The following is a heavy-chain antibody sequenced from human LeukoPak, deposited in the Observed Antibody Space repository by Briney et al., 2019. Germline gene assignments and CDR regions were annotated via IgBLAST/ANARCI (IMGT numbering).Heavy chain of an antibody. CDR3: AKDGYCSGGSCYYYYMDV. J-gene: IGHJ6*03. CDR2: ISVSGNT. D-gene: IGHD2-15*01. CDR1: GFTLSTYA. V-gene: IGHV3-23*01. Sequence: GALRLSCAASGFTLSTYAMSWVRQGPGKGLEWVSAISVSGNTYHADSVKGRFTISRDNSKNTLYLQMNSLRAEDTAVYYCAKDGYCSGGSCYYYYMDVWGKGTTVTISS.